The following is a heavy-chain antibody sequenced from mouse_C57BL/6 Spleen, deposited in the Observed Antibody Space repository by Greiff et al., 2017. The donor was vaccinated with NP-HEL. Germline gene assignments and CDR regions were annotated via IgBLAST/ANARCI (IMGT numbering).Heavy chain of an antibody. CDR3: AKKDSSGYSAWFAY. Sequence: QVQLQQPGTELVKPGASVKLSCKASGYTFINYWMHWVKQRPGQGLEWIGDINPSNGGTNYTEKFKNKATLTADKSSSTAYMQLSSLTSEDSAVYYCAKKDSSGYSAWFAYWGQGTLVTVSA. CDR2: INPSNGGT. D-gene: IGHD3-2*02. V-gene: IGHV1-53*01. J-gene: IGHJ3*01. CDR1: GYTFINYW.